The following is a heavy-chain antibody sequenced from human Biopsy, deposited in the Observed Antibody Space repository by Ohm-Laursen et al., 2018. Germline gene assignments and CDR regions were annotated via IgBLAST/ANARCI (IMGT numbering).Heavy chain of an antibody. J-gene: IGHJ4*02. Sequence: TQTLTLTCRFYVFSLTNGGLSVGWIRQSPGRGLEWLGLIYGDDNKRYSPSMKSRLLITKDTSKNQVVLTLTNVDPVETGTYYCAHRQKWTFDFWGQGTLVTVSS. CDR2: IYGDDNK. CDR3: AHRQKWTFDF. D-gene: IGHD1-26*01. V-gene: IGHV2-5*02. CDR1: VFSLTNGGLS.